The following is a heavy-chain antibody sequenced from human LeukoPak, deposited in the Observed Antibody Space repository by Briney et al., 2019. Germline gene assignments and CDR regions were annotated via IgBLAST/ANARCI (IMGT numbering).Heavy chain of an antibody. CDR2: IYAGGNT. CDR1: GFTVSRNY. Sequence: GGSLRLSCAASGFTVSRNYMGWVRQAPGKGLEWVSVIYAGGNTYYADSVKERFTISRDNSRNTLYLQMNSLRGDDTAVYYCAREVYSSTWFDLWGQGTLVTVSS. V-gene: IGHV3-66*01. D-gene: IGHD6-13*01. CDR3: AREVYSSTWFDL. J-gene: IGHJ4*02.